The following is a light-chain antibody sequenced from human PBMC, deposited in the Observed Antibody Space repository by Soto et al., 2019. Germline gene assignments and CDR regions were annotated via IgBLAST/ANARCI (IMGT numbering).Light chain of an antibody. CDR3: QQRSNWPPIT. J-gene: IGKJ5*01. Sequence: EIVLTQSPATLSLSPGERATLSCRASQSVGSFVAWYQHKPGQAPRLLIYDSSIGATGIPARFSGSGSGTDFTLAISSLEPEDFAVYYCQQRSNWPPITFGQGTRLEIK. V-gene: IGKV3-11*01. CDR2: DSS. CDR1: QSVGSF.